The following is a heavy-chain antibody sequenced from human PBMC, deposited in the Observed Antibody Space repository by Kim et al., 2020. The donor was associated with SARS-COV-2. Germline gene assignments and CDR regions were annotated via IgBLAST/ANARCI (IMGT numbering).Heavy chain of an antibody. J-gene: IGHJ6*02. CDR3: ARPAASLEWLPDYYYYGMDV. V-gene: IGHV1-18*04. D-gene: IGHD3-3*01. CDR1: GYTFTSYG. CDR2: ISAYNGNT. Sequence: ASVKVSCKASGYTFTSYGISWVRQAPGQGLEWMGWISAYNGNTNYGQKLQGRVTMTTDTSTSTAYMELRSLRSDDTAVYYCARPAASLEWLPDYYYYGMDVWGQGTTVTVSS.